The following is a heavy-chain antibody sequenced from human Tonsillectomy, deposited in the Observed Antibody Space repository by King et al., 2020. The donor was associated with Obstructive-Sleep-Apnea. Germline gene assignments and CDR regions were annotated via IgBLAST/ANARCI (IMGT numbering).Heavy chain of an antibody. CDR1: GFRLSDYY. J-gene: IGHJ6*02. Sequence: VQLVESGGGLVKPGGSLKLSCAASGFRLSDYYMSWFRQAPGMGLEWVSYISSSGSTMKYADSVKGRFTISRDNAKNSLDLQIHSLRVEDTAVYFCGRDRPVTRPAAGVDVWGQGTTVTVSS. CDR3: GRDRPVTRPAAGVDV. D-gene: IGHD4-17*01. CDR2: ISSSGSTM. V-gene: IGHV3-11*01.